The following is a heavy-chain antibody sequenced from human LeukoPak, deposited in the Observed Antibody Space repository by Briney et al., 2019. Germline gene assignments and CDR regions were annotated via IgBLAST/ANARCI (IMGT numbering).Heavy chain of an antibody. CDR3: ARDWVGSSWYGV. V-gene: IGHV3-21*01. D-gene: IGHD6-13*01. Sequence: GGSLRLSCAASGFTVSSNYMSWVRQAPGKGLEWVSSISSSSSYIYYADSVKGRFTISRDNAKNSLYLQMNSLRAEDTAVYYCARDWVGSSWYGVWGQGTLVTVSS. J-gene: IGHJ4*02. CDR2: ISSSSSYI. CDR1: GFTVSSNY.